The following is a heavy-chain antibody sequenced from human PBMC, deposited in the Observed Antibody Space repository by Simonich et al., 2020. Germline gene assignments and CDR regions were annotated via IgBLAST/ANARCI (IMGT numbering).Heavy chain of an antibody. V-gene: IGHV3-48*03. Sequence: EVQLVESGGGLVQPGGSLRLSCAASGFTFSSYEMNWVRQAPGKGLEWVSYISSSCSTRYYTDSVKGRFTISRDNAKNSLYLQMNSLRAEDTAVYYCARDFRLQLVEIGTYYYYGMDVWGQGTTVTVSS. J-gene: IGHJ6*02. D-gene: IGHD6-6*01. CDR3: ARDFRLQLVEIGTYYYYGMDV. CDR2: ISSSCSTR. CDR1: GFTFSSYE.